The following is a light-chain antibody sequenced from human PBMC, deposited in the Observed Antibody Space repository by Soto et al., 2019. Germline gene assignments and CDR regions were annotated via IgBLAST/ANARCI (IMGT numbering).Light chain of an antibody. V-gene: IGLV2-14*01. CDR1: SSDVGGYNY. Sequence: QSVLNQPASVSGSPGQSITISCTGTSSDVGGYNYVSWYQQHPGKAPKLMIYDVSNRPSGVSNRFSGSKSGNTASLTISGLQADDEAEYYCSSYTISSTLYVFGTGTEVTVL. CDR2: DVS. CDR3: SSYTISSTLYV. J-gene: IGLJ1*01.